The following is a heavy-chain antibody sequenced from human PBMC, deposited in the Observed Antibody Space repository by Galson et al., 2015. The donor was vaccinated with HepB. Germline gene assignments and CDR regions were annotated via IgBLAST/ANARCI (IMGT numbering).Heavy chain of an antibody. J-gene: IGHJ4*02. CDR1: GFTFDDYA. CDR3: AKAQGGGLGTNGVCCGAFDY. CDR2: ISWNSGSI. V-gene: IGHV3-9*01. D-gene: IGHD2-8*01. Sequence: SLRLSCAASGFTFDDYAMHWVRQAPGKGLEWVSGISWNSGSIGYADSVKGRFTISRDNAKNSLYLQMNSLRAEDTALYYCAKAQGGGLGTNGVCCGAFDYWGQGTLVTVSS.